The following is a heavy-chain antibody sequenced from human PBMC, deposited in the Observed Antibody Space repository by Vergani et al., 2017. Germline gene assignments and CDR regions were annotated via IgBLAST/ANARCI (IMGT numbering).Heavy chain of an antibody. D-gene: IGHD3-10*01. V-gene: IGHV6-1*01. CDR2: TYYRSKWYN. CDR1: GDSFSSNSAA. CDR3: AREPYYYGSGSYFYYFDY. J-gene: IGHJ4*02. Sequence: QVQLQQSGPGLVKPSQTLSLTCAISGDSFSSNSAAWNWIRQSPSRGLEWLGRTYYRSKWYNDYAVSVKSRITINPDTSKNQFSLQLNSVTPEDTAVYYCAREPYYYGSGSYFYYFDYWGQGTLVTVSS.